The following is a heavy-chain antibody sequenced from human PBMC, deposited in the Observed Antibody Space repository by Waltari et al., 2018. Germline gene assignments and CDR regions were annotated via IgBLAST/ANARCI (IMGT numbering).Heavy chain of an antibody. J-gene: IGHJ4*02. CDR1: GFTVSNYY. D-gene: IGHD6-6*01. CDR3: ARGGQLALDY. V-gene: IGHV3-74*01. Sequence: EVQLVESGGGLVQPGASLRLSCADSGFTVSNYYTHWVRQGPGKGLVWISRINNGGGSSTTYADSVKGRFTISKDNAKNTVYLQMNSLRAEDTAVYHCARGGQLALDYWGQGTLVTVSS. CDR2: INNGGGSST.